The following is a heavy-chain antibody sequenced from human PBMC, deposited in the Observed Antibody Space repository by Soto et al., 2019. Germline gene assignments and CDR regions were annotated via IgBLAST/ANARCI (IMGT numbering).Heavy chain of an antibody. V-gene: IGHV3-53*01. CDR3: ARDSVVVQHGVRFDD. CDR2: IYSDGSA. D-gene: IGHD1-1*01. CDR1: GFTVSRSA. J-gene: IGHJ4*01. Sequence: WESLRLSCAASGFTVSRSALSWVRQHPGKGPEWIALIYSDGSAWYAASVRSRFIISRDTSNNTLYLQLTSLRVEDTAIYYCARDSVVVQHGVRFDDWGHGTLVTVSS.